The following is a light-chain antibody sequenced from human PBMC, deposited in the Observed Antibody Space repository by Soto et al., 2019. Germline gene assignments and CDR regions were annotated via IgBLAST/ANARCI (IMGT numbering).Light chain of an antibody. CDR3: QQRSYWPPYT. CDR2: GAS. V-gene: IGKV3D-20*02. J-gene: IGKJ2*01. Sequence: EIVLTQSPGTLSLSPGERATLSCRASQSVSSSYLAWYQQKPGQAPRLLIYGASSRATGIPDRFSGSGSGTDFTLTISRLEPEDSAVYYCQQRSYWPPYTFGQGTKVEIK. CDR1: QSVSSSY.